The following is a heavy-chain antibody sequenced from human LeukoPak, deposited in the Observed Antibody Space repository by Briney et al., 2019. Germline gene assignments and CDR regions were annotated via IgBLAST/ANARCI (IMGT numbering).Heavy chain of an antibody. V-gene: IGHV1-2*02. CDR2: INPNSGGT. D-gene: IGHD6-19*01. CDR3: AREEGSGCYDS. CDR1: GNTFSGYY. Sequence: ASVKVSCKASGNTFSGYYMHWVRQAPGQGLEWMGWINPNSGGTNYAQKFQGRVTMTRDTSITTAYMELSRLRSDDTAVYYCAREEGSGCYDSWGQGTRLTVSS. J-gene: IGHJ4*02.